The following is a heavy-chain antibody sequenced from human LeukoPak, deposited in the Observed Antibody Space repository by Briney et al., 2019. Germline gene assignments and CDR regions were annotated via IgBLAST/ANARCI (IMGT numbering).Heavy chain of an antibody. Sequence: GGSLRLSCAASGFTFSSYGMHWVRQAPGKGLEWVAVIWYDGSNKYYADSVKGRFTISRDNSKNTLYLQMNSLRAEDTAVYYCARGYFDWLLDGMDVWGQGTTVTVSS. D-gene: IGHD3-9*01. CDR3: ARGYFDWLLDGMDV. J-gene: IGHJ6*02. CDR1: GFTFSSYG. CDR2: IWYDGSNK. V-gene: IGHV3-33*01.